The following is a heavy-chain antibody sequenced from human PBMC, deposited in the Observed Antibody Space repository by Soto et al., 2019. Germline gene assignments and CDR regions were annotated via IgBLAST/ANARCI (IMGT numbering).Heavy chain of an antibody. V-gene: IGHV3-74*01. D-gene: IGHD4-17*01. Sequence: PGGSLRLSCAASGFTFSSYWMHWVRQAPGKGLVHVSRIRGDGGYTDHAESVKGRFTISRDNAKNTLYLQMNSLRVGDTAVYYCGRDHYGFNSIDYWGQGTLVTVSS. J-gene: IGHJ4*02. CDR1: GFTFSSYW. CDR2: IRGDGGYT. CDR3: GRDHYGFNSIDY.